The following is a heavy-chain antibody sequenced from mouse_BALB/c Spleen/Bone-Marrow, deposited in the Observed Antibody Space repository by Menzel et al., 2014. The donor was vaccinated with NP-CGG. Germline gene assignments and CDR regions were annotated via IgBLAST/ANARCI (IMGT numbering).Heavy chain of an antibody. V-gene: IGHV2-9*02. Sequence: QVHVKQSGPGLVAPSQSLSITCTVSGFSLTSYGVHWVRQPPGKGLEWLGVIWAGGSTNYNSALMSRLSISKDSSKSQVFLKMNSLQTDDTAMYYCARDENYYGNYGTMDYWGQGTSVTASS. CDR2: IWAGGST. CDR1: GFSLTSYG. CDR3: ARDENYYGNYGTMDY. D-gene: IGHD2-1*01. J-gene: IGHJ4*01.